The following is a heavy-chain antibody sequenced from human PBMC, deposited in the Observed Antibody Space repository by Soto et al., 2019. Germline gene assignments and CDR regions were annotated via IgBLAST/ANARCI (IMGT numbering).Heavy chain of an antibody. CDR2: ISAYNGNT. Sequence: ASVKVSCKASGYTFTSYCISWVRQAPGQGLECMGWISAYNGNTNYAQKLQGRVTMTTDTSTSTAYMELRSLRSDDTAVYYCARDRIAAAKLRYGMDVWGQGTTVTVSS. D-gene: IGHD6-13*01. J-gene: IGHJ6*02. CDR3: ARDRIAAAKLRYGMDV. V-gene: IGHV1-18*04. CDR1: GYTFTSYC.